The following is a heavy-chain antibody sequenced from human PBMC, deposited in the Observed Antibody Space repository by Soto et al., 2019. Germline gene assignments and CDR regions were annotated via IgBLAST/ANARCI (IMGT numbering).Heavy chain of an antibody. J-gene: IGHJ3*02. CDR3: AGGYYYDSSGYYYAFDI. CDR2: IYSGGST. V-gene: IGHV3-66*01. D-gene: IGHD3-22*01. CDR1: GFTVSSNY. Sequence: GGSLRLSCAASGFTVSSNYMSWVRQAPGKGLEWVSVIYSGGSTYYADSVKGRFTISRHNSKNTLYLQMNSLRAEDTAVYYCAGGYYYDSSGYYYAFDIWGQGTMVTVS.